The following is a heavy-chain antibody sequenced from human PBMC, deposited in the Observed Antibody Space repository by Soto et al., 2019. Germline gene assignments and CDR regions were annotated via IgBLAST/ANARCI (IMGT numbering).Heavy chain of an antibody. V-gene: IGHV3-23*04. J-gene: IGHJ4*02. CDR1: GFIFSNYV. D-gene: IGHD1-26*01. CDR2: ISDSGGTP. CDR3: AKRPRALLTFDY. Sequence: EVQLVDSGGGWVQPGGSMRLSCAASGFIFSNYVMSWVRQAPGKGLEWVSSISDSGGTPYYADSVKGRFTSSRDNSKNTLYLQMNSLRAEDTAIYYCAKRPRALLTFDYWGQGTLVTVSS.